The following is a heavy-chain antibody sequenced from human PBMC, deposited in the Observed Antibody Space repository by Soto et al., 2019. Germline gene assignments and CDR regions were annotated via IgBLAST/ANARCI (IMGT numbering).Heavy chain of an antibody. CDR1: GGSDSSGSYH. J-gene: IGHJ5*02. CDR2: KPYTGSP. D-gene: IGHD3-10*01. Sequence: SETLSLTGSVSGGSDSSGSYHWSWTRQPPGKGLEWIGFKPYTGSPDYNPSLKSRVVISIDRSKNQFSLKSSSVTAAGTAVYFSGRVGWGGESWGQGTLVTVSS. V-gene: IGHV4-61*01. CDR3: GRVGWGGES.